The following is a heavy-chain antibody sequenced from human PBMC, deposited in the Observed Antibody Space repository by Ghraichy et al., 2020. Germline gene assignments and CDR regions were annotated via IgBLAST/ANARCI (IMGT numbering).Heavy chain of an antibody. J-gene: IGHJ5*02. CDR3: AKAWDRYYYGSGSYPNWFDP. CDR2: ISGSGGST. Sequence: LSLTCAASGFTFSSYAMSWVRQAPGKGLEWVSAISGSGGSTYYADSVKGRFTISRDNSKNTLYLQMNSLRAEDTAVYYCAKAWDRYYYGSGSYPNWFDPWGQGTLVTVSS. CDR1: GFTFSSYA. D-gene: IGHD3-10*01. V-gene: IGHV3-23*01.